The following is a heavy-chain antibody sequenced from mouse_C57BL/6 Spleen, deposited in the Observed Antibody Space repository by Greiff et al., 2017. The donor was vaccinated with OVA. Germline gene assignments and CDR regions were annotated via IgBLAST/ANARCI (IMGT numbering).Heavy chain of an antibody. Sequence: VQLQQSGAELVRPGASVKLSCTASGFNIKDYYMHWVKQRPEQGLEWIGRIDPEDGDTGYAPKFQGKATLTADTSSNTAYLQLSSLTSEDTAVKYCTKLRTFDYWGQGTTLTVSS. CDR1: GFNIKDYY. CDR2: IDPEDGDT. V-gene: IGHV14-1*01. J-gene: IGHJ2*01. D-gene: IGHD5-5*01. CDR3: TKLRTFDY.